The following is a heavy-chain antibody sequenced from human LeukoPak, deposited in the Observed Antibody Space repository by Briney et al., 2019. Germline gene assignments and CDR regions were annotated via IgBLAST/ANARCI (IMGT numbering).Heavy chain of an antibody. CDR2: IKSKTDDGTT. CDR1: GFTFTNGW. Sequence: SGGSLRLSCAASGFTFTNGWMSWVRQAPGKGLEWVGRIKSKTDDGTTDYAASVKGRFTISRDDSKNTLYLQMSSLKTEDTAVYFCATGAAYSSAWTIDYWGQGTLVTVSS. CDR3: ATGAAYSSAWTIDY. J-gene: IGHJ4*02. D-gene: IGHD6-19*01. V-gene: IGHV3-15*01.